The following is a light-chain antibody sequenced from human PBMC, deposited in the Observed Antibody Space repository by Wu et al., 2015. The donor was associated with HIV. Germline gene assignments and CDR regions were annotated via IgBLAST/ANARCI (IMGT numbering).Light chain of an antibody. J-gene: IGKJ5*01. CDR1: QSVSDSY. V-gene: IGKV3-20*01. CDR2: SVS. CDR3: QQYGTTPLT. Sequence: ENVLTQSPGTLSLSPGERATLSCRASQSVSDSYLAWYQQKPGQAPRLLVYSVSSRATGIPDRFSGSGSGTDFTLTISRLEPEDFAVYYCQQYGTTPLTFGQGTRLDIK.